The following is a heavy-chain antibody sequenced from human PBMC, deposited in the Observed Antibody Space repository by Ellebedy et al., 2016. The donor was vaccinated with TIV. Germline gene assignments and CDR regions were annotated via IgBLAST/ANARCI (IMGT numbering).Heavy chain of an antibody. CDR1: GFDFSTYT. D-gene: IGHD6-13*01. CDR2: ISSSSSNK. Sequence: GESLKISCAASGFDFSTYTMNWVRQAPGKGLEWVSSISSSSSNKYYADSVKGRFTISRDNAKNSLSLQMNSLRAEDTAVYYCARDTKIAAGGVYYYYGMDVWGQGTTVTVSS. V-gene: IGHV3-21*01. CDR3: ARDTKIAAGGVYYYYGMDV. J-gene: IGHJ6*02.